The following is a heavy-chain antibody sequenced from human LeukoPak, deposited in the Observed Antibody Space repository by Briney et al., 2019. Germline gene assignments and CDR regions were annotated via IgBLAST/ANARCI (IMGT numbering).Heavy chain of an antibody. J-gene: IGHJ4*02. Sequence: ASVKVSCKTSGYSFTGYYMYWVRQAPGQGLEWMGWINPSTGHTNYAQKFQGRVTMTRDTSITTVYMELSRLRSDDTAVYYCARRLSVAADLDSWGQGTLVTVSS. D-gene: IGHD2/OR15-2a*01. CDR1: GYSFTGYY. CDR2: INPSTGHT. CDR3: ARRLSVAADLDS. V-gene: IGHV1-2*02.